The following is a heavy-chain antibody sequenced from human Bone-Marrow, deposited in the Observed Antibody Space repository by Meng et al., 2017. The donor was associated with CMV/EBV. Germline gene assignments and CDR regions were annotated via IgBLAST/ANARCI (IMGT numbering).Heavy chain of an antibody. Sequence: GGSLRLSCAASGFTFSNAWMSWVRQAPGKGLEWVGRIKSKTDGGTTDYAAPVKGRFTISRDDSKNTLYLQMNSLKTEDTAVYYCTTTSLGYCSSTSCQKNYYYYYYGMDVWGQGTTVTVSS. CDR3: TTTSLGYCSSTSCQKNYYYYYYGMDV. CDR1: GFTFSNAW. V-gene: IGHV3-15*01. J-gene: IGHJ6*02. D-gene: IGHD2-2*01. CDR2: IKSKTDGGTT.